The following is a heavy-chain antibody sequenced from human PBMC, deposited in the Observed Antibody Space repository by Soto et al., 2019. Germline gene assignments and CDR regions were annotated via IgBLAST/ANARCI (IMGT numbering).Heavy chain of an antibody. CDR1: AVTLRSYA. V-gene: IGHV1-69*05. Sequence: SVKVPCKPSAVTLRSYAIIWVRQAPGQGLEWTGGIIPIFGTANYAQKFQGWVTMTRDTSISTAYMELSRLRSDDTAVYYCARDSAPAAAGPSHYYYYYGMDVWGQGTTVTVSS. J-gene: IGHJ6*02. D-gene: IGHD6-13*01. CDR3: ARDSAPAAAGPSHYYYYYGMDV. CDR2: IIPIFGTA.